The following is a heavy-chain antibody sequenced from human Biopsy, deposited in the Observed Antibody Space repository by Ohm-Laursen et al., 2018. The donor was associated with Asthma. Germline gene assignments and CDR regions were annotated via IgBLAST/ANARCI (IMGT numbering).Heavy chain of an antibody. Sequence: EASVKVSYKASGDSFSNYAISWVRQAPGQGLEWMGGLIPVLGTPDHAQMFEGRVTITADESTSTAYMELSSLSSEDTAVYYCARGYSGSDRIVYYYSGLEVWGQGTTVTVSS. J-gene: IGHJ6*02. CDR2: LIPVLGTP. D-gene: IGHD5-12*01. V-gene: IGHV1-69*13. CDR1: GDSFSNYA. CDR3: ARGYSGSDRIVYYYSGLEV.